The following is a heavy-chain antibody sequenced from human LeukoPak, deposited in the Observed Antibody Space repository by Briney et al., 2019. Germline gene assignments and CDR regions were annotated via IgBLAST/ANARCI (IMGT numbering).Heavy chain of an antibody. J-gene: IGHJ4*02. CDR1: GYSFTSYW. D-gene: IGHD3-10*01. V-gene: IGHV5-51*01. CDR3: ARRYQNYYGSGSYSPPDY. CDR2: IYPGDSDT. Sequence: GESLKISCKGSGYSFTSYWIAWVRQMPGKGLEWMGIIYPGDSDTRYSPSFQGQVTISADKSISTAYLQWSSLKALDTAMYYCARRYQNYYGSGSYSPPDYWGQGTLVTVSS.